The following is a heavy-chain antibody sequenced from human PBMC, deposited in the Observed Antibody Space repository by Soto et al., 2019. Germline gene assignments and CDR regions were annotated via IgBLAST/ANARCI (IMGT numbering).Heavy chain of an antibody. V-gene: IGHV3-7*04. Sequence: EVQLVESGGGLVQPGGSLRLSCAASGFTFNTYWMSWVRQAPGKGLEWVANVKPDGSERWYVDSAKGRFTISRDNAKNSLYLQMNRLRADDTAVYYCARGEYYDISGPFSDAFDVWGQGTMVTVS. J-gene: IGHJ3*01. D-gene: IGHD3-22*01. CDR2: VKPDGSER. CDR3: ARGEYYDISGPFSDAFDV. CDR1: GFTFNTYW.